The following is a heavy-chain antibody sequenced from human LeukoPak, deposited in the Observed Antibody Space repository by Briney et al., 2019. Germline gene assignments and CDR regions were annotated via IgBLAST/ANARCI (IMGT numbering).Heavy chain of an antibody. CDR1: GGSTGSDY. CDR2: VYYSGVT. D-gene: IGHD2-15*01. V-gene: IGHV4-59*08. J-gene: IGHJ4*02. Sequence: KPSETLSLTCSVSGGSTGSDYWSWIRQPPGKGLEWIAYVYYSGVTSYNPSLKSRVAISIDTSKNQFSLNLTSVTAADTAVYYCARLSLHCSGGSCYRGAFDSWGRGTLVTVSS. CDR3: ARLSLHCSGGSCYRGAFDS.